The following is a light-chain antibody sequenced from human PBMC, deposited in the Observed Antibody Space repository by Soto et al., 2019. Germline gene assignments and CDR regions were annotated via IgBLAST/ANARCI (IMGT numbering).Light chain of an antibody. Sequence: EIVLTQSPGTLSLSPGERATLSCRASQTVSSSYLSWYQQKPGQAPRLLIYLASSRATGIPDRFSCSGSGTDFTLTISRLEPEDFAVYYCQQHSSSPHMYTFGQGTKLEIK. CDR2: LAS. CDR3: QQHSSSPHMYT. J-gene: IGKJ2*01. V-gene: IGKV3-20*01. CDR1: QTVSSSY.